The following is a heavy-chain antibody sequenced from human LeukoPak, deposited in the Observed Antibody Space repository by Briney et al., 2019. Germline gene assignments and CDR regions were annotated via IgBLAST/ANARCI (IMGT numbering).Heavy chain of an antibody. V-gene: IGHV4-39*07. CDR1: GGSISSSSYY. J-gene: IGHJ6*02. CDR3: ARARDYYGSYYGMDV. D-gene: IGHD3-10*01. Sequence: SETLSLTCTVSGGSISSSSYYWDWVRQPPGKGLEWIGSIYYSGATYYNPSLKSRVTISVDTSKNQFSLKLTSVTAADTAVYYCARARDYYGSYYGMDVWGQGTTVTVSS. CDR2: IYYSGAT.